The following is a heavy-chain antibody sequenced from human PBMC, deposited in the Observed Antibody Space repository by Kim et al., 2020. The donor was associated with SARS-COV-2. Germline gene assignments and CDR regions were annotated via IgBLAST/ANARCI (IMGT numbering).Heavy chain of an antibody. CDR2: INHSGST. CDR3: ARGHRGIWGSGSYSYYYGMDV. D-gene: IGHD3-10*01. CDR1: GGSFSGYY. J-gene: IGHJ6*02. V-gene: IGHV4-34*01. Sequence: SETLSLTCAVYGGSFSGYYWSWIRQPPGKGLEWIGEINHSGSTNYNPSLKSRVTISVDTSKNQFSLKLSSVTAADTAVYYCARGHRGIWGSGSYSYYYGMDVWGQGTTVTVSS.